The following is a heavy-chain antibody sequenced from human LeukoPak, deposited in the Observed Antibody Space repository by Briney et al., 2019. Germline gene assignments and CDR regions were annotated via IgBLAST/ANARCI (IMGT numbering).Heavy chain of an antibody. CDR1: GFTFSSYA. J-gene: IGHJ4*02. V-gene: IGHV3-23*01. CDR3: AKNPGAAEALDY. Sequence: GGSLRLSCAASGFTFSSYAMHWVRQAPGKGLEWVSAISGSGGSTYYADSVKGRFTISRDNSKNTLYLQMNSLRAEDTAVYYCAKNPGAAEALDYWGQGTLVTVSS. D-gene: IGHD6-13*01. CDR2: ISGSGGST.